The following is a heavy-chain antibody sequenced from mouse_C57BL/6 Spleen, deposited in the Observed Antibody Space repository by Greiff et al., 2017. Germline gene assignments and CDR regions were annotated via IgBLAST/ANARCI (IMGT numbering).Heavy chain of an antibody. D-gene: IGHD2-5*01. V-gene: IGHV1-5*01. Sequence: EVKLVESGTVLARPGASVKMSCKTSGYTFTSYWMHWVKQRPGQGLEWIGAIYPGNSDTSYNQKFKGKAKLTAVTSASTAYMELSSLTNEDSAVYYCTRYYSNPEGYFDYWGQGTTLTVSS. CDR3: TRYYSNPEGYFDY. CDR2: IYPGNSDT. J-gene: IGHJ2*01. CDR1: GYTFTSYW.